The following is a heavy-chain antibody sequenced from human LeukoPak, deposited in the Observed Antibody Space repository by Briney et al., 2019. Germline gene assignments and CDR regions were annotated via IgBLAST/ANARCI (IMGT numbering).Heavy chain of an antibody. D-gene: IGHD2-21*02. V-gene: IGHV3-21*01. CDR2: ISTSSSYI. CDR1: GFTFSSYS. Sequence: GGSLRLSCAASGFTFSSYSMNWVRQAPGKGLEWVSSISTSSSYIYYADSVKGRFTISRDSAKNSVYPHMDSLRAEDTAVYYCARAANLGWGIVVVTAIYDYWGQGTLVTVSS. CDR3: ARAANLGWGIVVVTAIYDY. J-gene: IGHJ4*02.